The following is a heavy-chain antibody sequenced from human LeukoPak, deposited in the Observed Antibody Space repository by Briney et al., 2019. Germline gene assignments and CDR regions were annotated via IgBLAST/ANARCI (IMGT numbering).Heavy chain of an antibody. J-gene: IGHJ6*02. V-gene: IGHV3-23*01. Sequence: GGSLRLSCAASGFTFSSYVLAWVRQAPGKGLEWVSLISGGGGSTYYADSVKGRFTISRDNSKKTLFLEMNSLRVEDTAVYYCARGDSSSSSCNGFYGMDVWGQGTTVTVSS. D-gene: IGHD2-2*01. CDR1: GFTFSSYV. CDR3: ARGDSSSSSCNGFYGMDV. CDR2: ISGGGGST.